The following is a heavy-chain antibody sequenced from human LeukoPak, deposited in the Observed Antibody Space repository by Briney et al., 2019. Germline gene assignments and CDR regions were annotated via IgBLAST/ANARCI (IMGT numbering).Heavy chain of an antibody. V-gene: IGHV1-8*03. J-gene: IGHJ4*02. CDR2: MNPYTGKT. CDR1: GYTFTSYY. Sequence: ASVKVSCKASGYTFTSYYMHWVRQAAGQGLEWLGWMNPYTGKTGYAQKFQGRVTFTGDTSIRTAYMEVSSLTSEDTAVYYCARAPSPYYYDSSAYYSDYWGQGTLVTVSS. D-gene: IGHD3-22*01. CDR3: ARAPSPYYYDSSAYYSDY.